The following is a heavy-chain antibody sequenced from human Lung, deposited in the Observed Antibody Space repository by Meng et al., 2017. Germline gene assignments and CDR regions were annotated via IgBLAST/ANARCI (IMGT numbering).Heavy chain of an antibody. CDR1: GFTFRSYW. J-gene: IGHJ4*02. V-gene: IGHV3-74*03. Sequence: GQRGAPGGGLVPPGGSLRLSCAASGFTFRSYWMHWVRQAPGKGLVWVSRIRGDGGSIVYADSVKGRFTISRDNAKNTLFLQMNSLRAEDTAVYYCARESGYFEYWGQGILVTVSS. CDR2: IRGDGGSI. CDR3: ARESGYFEY.